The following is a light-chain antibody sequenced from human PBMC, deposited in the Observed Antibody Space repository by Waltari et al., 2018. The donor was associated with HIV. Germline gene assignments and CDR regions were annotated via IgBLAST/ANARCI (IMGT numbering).Light chain of an antibody. Sequence: QPALTQPPSVSGSLGQSVTISCTGTSSDVGNYNEVSWYQQSPGTAPKLMIYDVSNRPSGVPDRFSGSKSGNTASLTISGLQAEDEADYYCSSFTTSITVVFGGGTKLTVL. CDR1: SSDVGNYNE. CDR2: DVS. CDR3: SSFTTSITVV. J-gene: IGLJ2*01. V-gene: IGLV2-18*02.